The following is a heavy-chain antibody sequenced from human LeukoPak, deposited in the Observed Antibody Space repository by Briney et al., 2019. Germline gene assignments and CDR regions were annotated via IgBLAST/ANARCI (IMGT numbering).Heavy chain of an antibody. J-gene: IGHJ1*01. CDR2: ISGSGGST. D-gene: IGHD6-19*01. V-gene: IGHV3-23*01. CDR1: GFTFSSYA. CDR3: AKDSDSSGWYGEYFQH. Sequence: QSGGSLRLSCAASGFTFSSYAMSWVRQAPGKGLEWVSAISGSGGSTYYADSVKGRFTISRDNSKNTLYLQMNSLRAEDTAVYYCAKDSDSSGWYGEYFQHWGQGTLVTVSS.